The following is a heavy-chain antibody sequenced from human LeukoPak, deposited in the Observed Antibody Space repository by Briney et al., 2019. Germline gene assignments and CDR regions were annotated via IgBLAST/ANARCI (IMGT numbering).Heavy chain of an antibody. V-gene: IGHV4-34*01. CDR2: INHSGST. CDR3: ARRADSSSYQP. Sequence: SETLSLTCAVYGGSFSGYYWSWIRQPPGKGLEWIGEINHSGSTNYNPSLKSRVTISVDTSKNQFTLKLSSVTAADTAVYYCARRADSSSYQPWGQGTLVTVSS. D-gene: IGHD6-6*01. CDR1: GGSFSGYY. J-gene: IGHJ5*02.